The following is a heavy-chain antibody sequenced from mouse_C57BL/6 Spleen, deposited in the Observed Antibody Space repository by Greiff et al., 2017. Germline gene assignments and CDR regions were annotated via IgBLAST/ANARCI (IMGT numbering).Heavy chain of an antibody. CDR3: AYYYGSSSYAMDY. Sequence: VQLQQSGPELVKPGASVKISCKASGYSFTGYYMNWVKQSPEKSLEWIGEINPSTGGTTYNQKFKAKATLTVDPSSSTAYMQLKSLTSEDSAVDYCAYYYGSSSYAMDYWGQGTSVTVSA. J-gene: IGHJ4*01. CDR2: INPSTGGT. CDR1: GYSFTGYY. D-gene: IGHD1-1*01. V-gene: IGHV1-42*01.